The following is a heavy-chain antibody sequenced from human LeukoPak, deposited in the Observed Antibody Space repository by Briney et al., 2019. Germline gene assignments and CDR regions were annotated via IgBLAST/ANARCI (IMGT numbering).Heavy chain of an antibody. J-gene: IGHJ6*02. D-gene: IGHD2-21*02. Sequence: GASVTVSCKASGYTFTSYGISWVRQAPGQGLEWMGWISAYNGNTNYAQKLQGRVTMTTDTSTSTAYMELSSLRSEDTAVYYCARQNPIVVVTDYGMDVWGQGTTVTVSS. CDR1: GYTFTSYG. CDR2: ISAYNGNT. CDR3: ARQNPIVVVTDYGMDV. V-gene: IGHV1-18*01.